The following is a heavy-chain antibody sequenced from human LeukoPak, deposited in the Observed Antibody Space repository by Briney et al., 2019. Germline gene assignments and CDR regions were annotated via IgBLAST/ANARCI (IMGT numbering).Heavy chain of an antibody. CDR2: IIPNFGTT. D-gene: IGHD3-22*01. J-gene: IGHJ4*02. CDR1: GGTSNSHA. CDR3: ATTNDGGGYQWGDFFDF. Sequence: SVKVSCKASGGTSNSHAISWVRQAPGQGLEWMGRIIPNFGTTNRAQNFQDRVTLTADKSTNTAYMELTSLTSDDTAVYYCATTNDGGGYQWGDFFDFWGQGTLVTVSS. V-gene: IGHV1-69*06.